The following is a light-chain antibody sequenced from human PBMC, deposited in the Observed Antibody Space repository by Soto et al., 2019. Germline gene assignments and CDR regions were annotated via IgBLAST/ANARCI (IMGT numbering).Light chain of an antibody. CDR3: GSWDSNLSSYV. V-gene: IGLV1-51*01. J-gene: IGLJ1*01. CDR1: SSNIGGNS. CDR2: DDN. Sequence: QSVMTQPPSVSAAPGQNVTISCSGSSSNIGGNSVSWYQQLPGTAPKLLIYDDNKRPSGIPDRFSGSKSGTSATLGITGFQTGDEADYYCGSWDSNLSSYVFGTGTKLTVL.